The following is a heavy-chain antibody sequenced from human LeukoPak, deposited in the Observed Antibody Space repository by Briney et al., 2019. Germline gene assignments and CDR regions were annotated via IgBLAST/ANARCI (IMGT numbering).Heavy chain of an antibody. CDR2: ISSSSSYI. Sequence: PGGSLRLSCAASGFTFSSYSMNWVRQAPGKGLEWVSSISSSSSYIYYADSVKGRFTISRDNAKNTLYLRMDSLRAEDTAIYYCSRGAEASGYPLFQYWGQGVLVTVSS. J-gene: IGHJ4*02. D-gene: IGHD3-22*01. CDR3: SRGAEASGYPLFQY. V-gene: IGHV3-21*04. CDR1: GFTFSSYS.